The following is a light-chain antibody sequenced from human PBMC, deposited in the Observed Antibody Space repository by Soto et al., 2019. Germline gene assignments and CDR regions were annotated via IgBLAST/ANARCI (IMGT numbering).Light chain of an antibody. CDR2: DVS. CDR1: SSEVGGYNY. V-gene: IGLV2-14*03. CDR3: SSYTGSSTRLYV. Sequence: QSVLTQPASVSGSPGQSITISCPGTSSEVGGYNYVSWYQQHPGKAPKLMIYDVSNRPSGVSNRFSGSKSGNTASLTISGLQAEDEGDYYCSSYTGSSTRLYVFGTGTKVTVL. J-gene: IGLJ1*01.